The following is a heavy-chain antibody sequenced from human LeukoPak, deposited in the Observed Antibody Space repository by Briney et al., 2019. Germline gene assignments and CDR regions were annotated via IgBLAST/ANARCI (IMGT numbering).Heavy chain of an antibody. J-gene: IGHJ4*02. CDR1: GFSFSSYT. D-gene: IGHD3-22*01. V-gene: IGHV3-23*01. CDR3: AKGMPYVSRAYYGRLFDE. CDR2: ISGGGYPI. Sequence: PGGALRLSCSASGFSFSSYTMTWVRQAPGKGPEWVSIISGGGYPIFYTDSVKGRVTISIDNSQHTLYVQMNSRRVEDSAVFYCAKGMPYVSRAYYGRLFDEWGQGTLVTVSS.